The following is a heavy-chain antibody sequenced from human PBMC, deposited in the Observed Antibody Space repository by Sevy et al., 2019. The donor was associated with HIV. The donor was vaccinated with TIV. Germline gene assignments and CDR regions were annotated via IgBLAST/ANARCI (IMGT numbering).Heavy chain of an antibody. J-gene: IGHJ3*02. CDR3: ARGLYYYDSSGYSDAFDI. CDR2: FYPGNSDV. CDR1: GYIFKNYW. V-gene: IGHV5-51*01. D-gene: IGHD3-22*01. Sequence: GESLKISCKGSGYIFKNYWIGWVRQVPGKGLEWMGIFYPGNSDVRYSLSFQGHVTNSADKSISAAYLQWRSLKASDTAMYFCARGLYYYDSSGYSDAFDIWGQGTMVTVSS.